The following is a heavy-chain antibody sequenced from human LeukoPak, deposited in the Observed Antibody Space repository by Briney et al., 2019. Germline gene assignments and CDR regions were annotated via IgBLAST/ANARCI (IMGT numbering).Heavy chain of an antibody. J-gene: IGHJ4*02. D-gene: IGHD3-22*01. Sequence: GGSLRLSCAATGFPFSSYSMNWVRQAPGKGLEWVSYISSSSSTIYYADSVKGRFTISRDNAKNSLYLQMNSLRAEDTAVYYCARSMIVVVMPGNFDYWGQGTLVTVSS. CDR3: ARSMIVVVMPGNFDY. CDR2: ISSSSSTI. V-gene: IGHV3-48*01. CDR1: GFPFSSYS.